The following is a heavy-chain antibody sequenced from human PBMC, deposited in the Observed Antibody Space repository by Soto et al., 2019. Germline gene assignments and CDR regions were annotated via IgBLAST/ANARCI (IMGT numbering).Heavy chain of an antibody. CDR2: IYCSGST. D-gene: IGHD4-17*01. V-gene: IGHV4-30-4*01. CDR3: DRSGLTTALL. Sequence: TLSLPCTLSGGSINSLDYYWSWIRELPGKGLEWIGYIYCSGSTYYNPPLRSLITISIDTSKTPFFLSLISVTAADTAEYYCDRSGLTTALLWGHAALVTVSS. J-gene: IGHJ4*03. CDR1: GGSINSLDYY.